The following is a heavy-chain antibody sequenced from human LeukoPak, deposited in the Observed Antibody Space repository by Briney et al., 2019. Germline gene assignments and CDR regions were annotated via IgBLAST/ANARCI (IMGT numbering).Heavy chain of an antibody. Sequence: SETLSPTCTVSGGSISSYYWSWIRQPPGKGLEWIGYIYYSGSTNYNPSLKSRVTISVDTSKNQFSLKLSSVTAADTAVYYCAAWPSLDDYWGQGTLVTVSS. D-gene: IGHD3-16*01. V-gene: IGHV4-59*01. J-gene: IGHJ4*02. CDR2: IYYSGST. CDR3: AAWPSLDDY. CDR1: GGSISSYY.